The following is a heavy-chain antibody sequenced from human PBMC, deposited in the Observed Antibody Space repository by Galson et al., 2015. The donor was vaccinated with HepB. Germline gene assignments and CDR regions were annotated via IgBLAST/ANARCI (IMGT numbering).Heavy chain of an antibody. Sequence: SLRLSCAASGFTFSSYWMSWVRQAPGKGLEWVANIKQDGSEKYCVDSVKGRFTISRDNAKNSLYLQMNSLRAEDTAAYYCARDYGVASEPFYYYGLDVWGQGTTVTVSS. J-gene: IGHJ6*02. CDR3: ARDYGVASEPFYYYGLDV. CDR1: GFTFSSYW. CDR2: IKQDGSEK. V-gene: IGHV3-7*03. D-gene: IGHD1-14*01.